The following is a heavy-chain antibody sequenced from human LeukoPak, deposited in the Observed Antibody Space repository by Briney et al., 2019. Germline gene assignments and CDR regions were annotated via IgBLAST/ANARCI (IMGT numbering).Heavy chain of an antibody. CDR1: GYTFTSYY. CDR3: ARPHYSSSAHDAFDI. Sequence: ASVKVSCKASGYTFTSYYMHWARQAPGQGLEWMGIINPSGGSTSYAQKFQGRVTMTRDTSTSTVYMELSSLRSEDTAVYYCARPHYSSSAHDAFDIWGQGTMVTVSS. D-gene: IGHD6-13*01. CDR2: INPSGGST. V-gene: IGHV1-46*01. J-gene: IGHJ3*02.